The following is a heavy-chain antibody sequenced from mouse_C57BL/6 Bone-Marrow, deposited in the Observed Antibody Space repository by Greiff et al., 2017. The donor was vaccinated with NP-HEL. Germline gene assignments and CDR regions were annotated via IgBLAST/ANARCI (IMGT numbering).Heavy chain of an antibody. CDR1: DYAFSSYW. CDR2: IYPGDGDT. V-gene: IGHV1-80*01. D-gene: IGHD1-1*01. Sequence: QVQLQQSGAELVKPEASVKISCKTSDYAFSSYWMNWVKQRPGKGLEWIGQIYPGDGDTNYNGKFKGKATLTADKSSSTVYMQLSSLTSEDSAVYLCARGDYGSSRFGYAMDYWGQGTSVTVSS. J-gene: IGHJ4*01. CDR3: ARGDYGSSRFGYAMDY.